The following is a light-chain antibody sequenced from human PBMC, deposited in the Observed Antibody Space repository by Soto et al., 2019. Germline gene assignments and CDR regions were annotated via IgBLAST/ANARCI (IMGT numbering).Light chain of an antibody. CDR1: QSVSSY. J-gene: IGKJ5*01. CDR2: DAS. Sequence: VLTQWPATLSLSPRERATLSCRASQSVSSYLAWYQQKPGQAPGLLIYDASNRATGIPARFSGSGSGTDFTLTISSLEPEDFAVYYCQQRSNWPPRITFGQGTRLEIK. V-gene: IGKV3-11*01. CDR3: QQRSNWPPRIT.